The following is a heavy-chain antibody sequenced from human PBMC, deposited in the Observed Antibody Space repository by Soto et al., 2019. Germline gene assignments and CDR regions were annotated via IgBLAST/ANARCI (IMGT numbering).Heavy chain of an antibody. CDR3: TRAHEVAWFDS. D-gene: IGHD2-15*01. Sequence: SLILSCTASGFSFSSYTMNWVRQAPGKGLQWVASITNRGTHTYSADSVKGRFTISRDNDKNSLYLQMNNLRAEDTATYYCTRAHEVAWFDSWGLGTLVTISS. V-gene: IGHV3-21*06. J-gene: IGHJ5*01. CDR1: GFSFSSYT. CDR2: ITNRGTHT.